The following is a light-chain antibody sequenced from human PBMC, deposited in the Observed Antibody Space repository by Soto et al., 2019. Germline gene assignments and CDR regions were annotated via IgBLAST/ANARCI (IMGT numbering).Light chain of an antibody. CDR1: QSLLRSNGYNY. CDR2: MGS. J-gene: IGKJ4*01. CDR3: LQDYSLPLT. Sequence: DIVMTQSPLSVPVAPGESASISCRSSQSLLRSNGYNYLDWYLQRPGQSPQVLIYMGSDRASGVPSRFSGSGSGTDFILTISSLQPEDFATYYCLQDYSLPLTFGGGTKVDIK. V-gene: IGKV2-28*01.